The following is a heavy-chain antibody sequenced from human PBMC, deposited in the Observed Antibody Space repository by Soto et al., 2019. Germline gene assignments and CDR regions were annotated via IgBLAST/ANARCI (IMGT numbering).Heavy chain of an antibody. J-gene: IGHJ1*01. V-gene: IGHV4-59*01. CDR3: ASSYSSGWYGSEYFQH. CDR2: IYYSGST. Sequence: NPSQTLSLTCTVSPGSNSSDYWNYFQHHTGQGLEWIGYIYYSGSTTCNLSLKSRATLSGDTSKNQLCRRLSSVTAGATAVYYCASSYSSGWYGSEYFQHWGQGTLVTVSS. D-gene: IGHD6-19*01. CDR1: PGSNSSDY.